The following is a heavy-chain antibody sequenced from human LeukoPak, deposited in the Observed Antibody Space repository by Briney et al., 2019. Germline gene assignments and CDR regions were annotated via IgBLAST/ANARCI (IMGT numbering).Heavy chain of an antibody. CDR2: INPSGGST. V-gene: IGHV1-46*01. D-gene: IGHD1-7*01. Sequence: ASVKVSCKASGYTFTSYYMHWVRQAPGQGLEWMGIINPSGGSTSYAQKFQGRVTMTRDMSTSTVYMVLSSLRSEDTAVYYCAGDKVTITGTTAGRIWFDPWGQGTLVTVSS. CDR1: GYTFTSYY. CDR3: AGDKVTITGTTAGRIWFDP. J-gene: IGHJ5*02.